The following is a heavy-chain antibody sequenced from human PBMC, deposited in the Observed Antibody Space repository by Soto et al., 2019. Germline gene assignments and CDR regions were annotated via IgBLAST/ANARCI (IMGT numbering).Heavy chain of an antibody. CDR1: GYTFSSYA. CDR2: IIPIFGTA. J-gene: IGHJ4*02. Sequence: ASVKVSCKASGYTFSSYAISWVRQAPGQGLEWMGGIIPIFGTANYAQKFQGRVTITADESTSTAYMELSSLRSEDTAVYYCARDSPSYGLLVFDYWGQGTLVTVSS. V-gene: IGHV1-69*13. CDR3: ARDSPSYGLLVFDY. D-gene: IGHD2-8*02.